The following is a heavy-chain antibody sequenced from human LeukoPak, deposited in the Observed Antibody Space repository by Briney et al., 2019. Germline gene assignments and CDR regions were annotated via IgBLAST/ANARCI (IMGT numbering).Heavy chain of an antibody. V-gene: IGHV3-53*01. CDR2: IYSGGST. D-gene: IGHD2-21*02. J-gene: IGHJ4*02. CDR3: ASNPQYCGGGCFFY. Sequence: GGSLRLSCAASGFTVGSNTMSWVRQAPGKGLEWVSVIYSGGSTYYADSVKGRFTISRDNSKNTLFLQMNSLRAEDTAVYYCASNPQYCGGGCFFYWGQGTLVTVSS. CDR1: GFTVGSNT.